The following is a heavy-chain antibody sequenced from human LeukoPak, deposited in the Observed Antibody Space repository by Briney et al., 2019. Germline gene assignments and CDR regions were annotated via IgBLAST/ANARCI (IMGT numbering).Heavy chain of an antibody. D-gene: IGHD3-10*01. J-gene: IGHJ4*02. CDR1: GYTFTNYQ. CDR3: ARLSYEGEGY. CDR2: FSAFSGNT. Sequence: ASVKVSCKTSGYTFTNYQISWVRQAPGQGFEWMGWFSAFSGNTNYAEKFQGRLTLTIDTSTTTAYMDLGSPKTDDTAVYYCARLSYEGEGYWGQGTLVTVSS. V-gene: IGHV1-18*01.